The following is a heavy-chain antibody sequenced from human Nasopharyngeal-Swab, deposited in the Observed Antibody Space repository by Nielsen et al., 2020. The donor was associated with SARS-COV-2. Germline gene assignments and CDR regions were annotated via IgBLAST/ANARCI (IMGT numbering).Heavy chain of an antibody. CDR2: INTNTGNP. J-gene: IGHJ4*02. V-gene: IGHV7-4-1*02. Sequence: ASVKVSCKASGYTFTSYAMNWVRQAPGQGLEWMGWINTNTGNPTYAQGFTGRFVFSLDTSVGTAYLQISSLKAEDTAVYYCARDLTYYDFWSGYYTTPSDYWGQGTLVTVSS. CDR3: ARDLTYYDFWSGYYTTPSDY. CDR1: GYTFTSYA. D-gene: IGHD3-3*01.